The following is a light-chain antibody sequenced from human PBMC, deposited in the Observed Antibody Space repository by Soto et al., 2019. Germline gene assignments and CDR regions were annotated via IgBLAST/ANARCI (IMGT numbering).Light chain of an antibody. CDR1: SSNIGSNY. J-gene: IGLJ3*02. Sequence: QSVLTQPPSVSAAPGPKVTISCSGSSSNIGSNYVSWYQQLPGTAPKVLIYDSDKRPSGIPDRFSGSKSGTSATLGITGLQTGDEDDYYCGTWDTRLTVWVFGGGTKLTVL. CDR2: DSD. CDR3: GTWDTRLTVWV. V-gene: IGLV1-51*01.